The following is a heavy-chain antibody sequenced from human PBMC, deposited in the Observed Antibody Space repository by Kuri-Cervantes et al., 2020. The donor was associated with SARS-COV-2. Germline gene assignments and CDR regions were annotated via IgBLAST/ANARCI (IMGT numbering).Heavy chain of an antibody. CDR1: GGSISSYY. Sequence: GSLRLSCTVSGGSISSYYWSWIRQPPGKGLEWIGYIYYSGSTNYNPSLKSRVTISVDTSKNQFSLKLSSVTAADTAVYYCARTLVVPAAMLGYYYYYMDVWGKGTTVTVSS. CDR3: ARTLVVPAAMLGYYYYYMDV. CDR2: IYYSGST. J-gene: IGHJ6*03. D-gene: IGHD2-2*01. V-gene: IGHV4-59*01.